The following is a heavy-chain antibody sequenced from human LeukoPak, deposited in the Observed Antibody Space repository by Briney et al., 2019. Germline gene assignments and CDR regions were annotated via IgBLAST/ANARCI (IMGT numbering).Heavy chain of an antibody. V-gene: IGHV4-39*07. J-gene: IGHJ6*03. D-gene: IGHD1-26*01. CDR3: ARGGSGSYLFGYYYYYMDV. CDR1: GGSISSSSYY. Sequence: SETLSLTCTVSGGSISSSSYYWGWIRQPPGQGLEWVGSIYYSGSTYYNPSLRRRVTISVDTSKNQFSLKLSSVTAADTAVYYCARGGSGSYLFGYYYYYMDVWGKGTTVTVSS. CDR2: IYYSGST.